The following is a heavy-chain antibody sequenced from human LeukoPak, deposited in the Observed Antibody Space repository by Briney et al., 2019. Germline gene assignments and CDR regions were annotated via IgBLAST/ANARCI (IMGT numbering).Heavy chain of an antibody. V-gene: IGHV3-74*01. D-gene: IGHD6-13*01. J-gene: IGHJ4*02. Sequence: GGSLRLSCGASGFTFSTYWMHWVRQAPGKGLVWVSRINSDGSEITYADSVKGRFTMSRDNAKNTLYLQVNSLRAEDTAVYYCGREDISNSWYTDYWGQGTLVTVSS. CDR3: GREDISNSWYTDY. CDR2: INSDGSEI. CDR1: GFTFSTYW.